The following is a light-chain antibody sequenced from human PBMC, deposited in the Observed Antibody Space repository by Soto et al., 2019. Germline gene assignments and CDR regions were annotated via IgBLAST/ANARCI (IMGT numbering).Light chain of an antibody. CDR3: QQYSNWPPAIT. Sequence: IELTQSPSTLSGSVGERVTLTCFARQTISSRLAWYQHKPGKAPHLLIYNASTLKSGVPSRFSGSGSGTEFTLIISSLQSEDVALYYCQQYSNWPPAITFGQGTRLEIK. CDR2: NAS. CDR1: QTISSR. V-gene: IGKV1-5*03. J-gene: IGKJ5*01.